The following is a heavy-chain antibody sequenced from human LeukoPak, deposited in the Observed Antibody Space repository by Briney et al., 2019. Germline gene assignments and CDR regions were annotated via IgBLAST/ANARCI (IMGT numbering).Heavy chain of an antibody. CDR2: IYYSGST. Sequence: PSETLSLTCTVSGGSISSGGYYWSWIRQHPGKGLEWIGYIYYSGSTYYNPSLKSRVTISVDTSKNQFSLKLSSVTAADTAVYYCARVVVRGVTDYWGQGTLVTVSS. CDR1: GGSISSGGYY. J-gene: IGHJ4*02. CDR3: ARVVVRGVTDY. D-gene: IGHD3-10*01. V-gene: IGHV4-30-4*08.